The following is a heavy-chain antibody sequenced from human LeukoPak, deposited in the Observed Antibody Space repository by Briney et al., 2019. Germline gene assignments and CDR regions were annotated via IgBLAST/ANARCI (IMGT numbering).Heavy chain of an antibody. CDR1: GGSFSGYY. Sequence: PSETLSLTCAVYGGSFSGYYWSWIRQPPGKGLEWIGEINHSGSTNYNPSLKSRVTISVDTSKNQFSLKLSSVAAADTAVYYCARRGAAAGRWGQGTLVTVSS. J-gene: IGHJ4*02. CDR2: INHSGST. D-gene: IGHD6-13*01. V-gene: IGHV4-34*01. CDR3: ARRGAAAGR.